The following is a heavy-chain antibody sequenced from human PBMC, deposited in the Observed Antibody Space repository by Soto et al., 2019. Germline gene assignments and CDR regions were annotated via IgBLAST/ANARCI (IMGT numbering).Heavy chain of an antibody. V-gene: IGHV3-74*01. J-gene: IGHJ4*02. CDR3: ASDQRWNNPDY. Sequence: QSGGSLRLSCAASGFTFTGHWMHWIRQVPGKGPVWVSRINVDGRTTNYADSVKGRFTISRDNTKNTLYLQMNSLRPEDTAIYYCASDQRWNNPDYWGQGALVTVSS. CDR1: GFTFTGHW. D-gene: IGHD1-1*01. CDR2: INVDGRTT.